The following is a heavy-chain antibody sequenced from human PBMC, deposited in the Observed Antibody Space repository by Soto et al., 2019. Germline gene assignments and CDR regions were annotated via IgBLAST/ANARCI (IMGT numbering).Heavy chain of an antibody. J-gene: IGHJ2*01. V-gene: IGHV4-59*01. CDR3: ARDTCSGGSCPGFDL. CDR2: IYYSGST. Sequence: SETLSLTCTVSGGSISSYYWSWIRQPPGKGLEWIGYIYYSGSTNYNPSLKSRVTISVDTSKNQFSLKLSSVTAADTAVYYCARDTCSGGSCPGFDLWGRGTLVTVSS. D-gene: IGHD2-15*01. CDR1: GGSISSYY.